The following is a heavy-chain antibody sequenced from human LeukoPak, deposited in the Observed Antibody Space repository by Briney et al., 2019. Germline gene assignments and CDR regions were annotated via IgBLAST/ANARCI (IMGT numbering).Heavy chain of an antibody. V-gene: IGHV1-69*13. D-gene: IGHD2-2*01. J-gene: IGHJ4*02. CDR3: ALEFRTFYAVFDY. CDR2: IIPIFGTA. Sequence: SVKVSCKASGGAFSSYAISWVRQAPGPGLEWMGVIIPIFGTANYAQKFQGRVTITADESTTTAYMELNSLRSEDTAVYYCALEFRTFYAVFDYWGQGTLVTVSS. CDR1: GGAFSSYA.